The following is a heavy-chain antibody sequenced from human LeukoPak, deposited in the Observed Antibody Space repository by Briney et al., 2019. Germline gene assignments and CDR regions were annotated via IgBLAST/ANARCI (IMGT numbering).Heavy chain of an antibody. CDR1: GGSISSGDYY. V-gene: IGHV4-30-4*01. D-gene: IGHD3-22*01. Sequence: SQTLSLTCTVSGGSISSGDYYWSWIRQPPGKGLEWIGYIYYSGSTYHNPSLKSRVTISVDTSKNQFSLKLSSVTAADTAVYYCARDRYYYDSSGYYRHFDYWGQGTLVTVSS. CDR3: ARDRYYYDSSGYYRHFDY. CDR2: IYYSGST. J-gene: IGHJ4*02.